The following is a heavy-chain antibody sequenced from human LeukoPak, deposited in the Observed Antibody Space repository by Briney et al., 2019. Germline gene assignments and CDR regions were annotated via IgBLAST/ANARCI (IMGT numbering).Heavy chain of an antibody. Sequence: GGSLRLSCAASGFTFSSTAIHWVRQAPGKGLEWVAFISYDGSKSFYADSVKGRFTISRDNSKNTLFLQMNSLRPEDTAVYYCATYYFDTSGRYSHNWGQGALVTVSS. CDR3: ATYYFDTSGRYSHN. D-gene: IGHD3-22*01. CDR1: GFTFSSTA. V-gene: IGHV3-30-3*01. CDR2: ISYDGSKS. J-gene: IGHJ4*02.